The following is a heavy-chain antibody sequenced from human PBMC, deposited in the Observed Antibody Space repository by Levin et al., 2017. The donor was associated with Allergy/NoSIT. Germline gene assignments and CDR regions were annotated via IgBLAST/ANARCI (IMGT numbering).Heavy chain of an antibody. V-gene: IGHV3-30-3*01. Sequence: PGGSLRLSCAASGFTFSSYAMHWVRQAPGKGLEWVAVISYDGSNKYYADSVKGRFTISRDNSKNTLYLQMNSLRAEDTAVYYCARDGEDIVVVPAASNYYYYYMDVWGKGTTVTVSS. CDR3: ARDGEDIVVVPAASNYYYYYMDV. D-gene: IGHD2-2*01. CDR1: GFTFSSYA. J-gene: IGHJ6*03. CDR2: ISYDGSNK.